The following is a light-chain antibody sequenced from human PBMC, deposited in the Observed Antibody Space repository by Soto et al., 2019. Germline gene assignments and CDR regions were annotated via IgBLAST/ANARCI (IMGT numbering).Light chain of an antibody. CDR1: QGISSW. V-gene: IGKV1-12*01. Sequence: DLQMTQSPSSVSASVGDRVTITCRASQGISSWLAWYQQKPGKAPKLLIYAPSSFQSGGPSRFSGSGSETAFSLTISSLQPEDFSTYYCQQDNSFLARTFGQGTRLEIK. J-gene: IGKJ5*01. CDR2: APS. CDR3: QQDNSFLART.